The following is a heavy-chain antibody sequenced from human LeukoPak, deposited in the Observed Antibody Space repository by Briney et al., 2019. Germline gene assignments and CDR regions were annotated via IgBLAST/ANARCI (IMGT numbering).Heavy chain of an antibody. V-gene: IGHV1-3*01. J-gene: IGHJ6*04. D-gene: IGHD3-10*01. Sequence: ASVKVSSKASGYTFTSYAMHWVRQAPGQRLEWMGFINAGNGNTKYSQKFQGRVTITRDTSASTAYMELSSLRSEDTAVYYCARVRMVRGVISYYYGMDVWGKGTTVTVSS. CDR1: GYTFTSYA. CDR2: INAGNGNT. CDR3: ARVRMVRGVISYYYGMDV.